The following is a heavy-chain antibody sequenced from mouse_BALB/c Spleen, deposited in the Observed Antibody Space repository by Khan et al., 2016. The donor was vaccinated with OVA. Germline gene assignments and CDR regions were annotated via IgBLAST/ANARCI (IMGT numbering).Heavy chain of an antibody. Sequence: QVQLQQSGAELARPGASVKLSCKASGYTFTDYYINWVKQRTGQGLEWIGEISPGSGDTYYNEKFKGKATLTADKSSSTVYMQLSSLTAEASAFYICARRNYFGYTFAYWGQGTLVTVSA. CDR1: GYTFTDYY. CDR3: ARRNYFGYTFAY. D-gene: IGHD1-2*01. CDR2: ISPGSGDT. V-gene: IGHV1-77*01. J-gene: IGHJ3*01.